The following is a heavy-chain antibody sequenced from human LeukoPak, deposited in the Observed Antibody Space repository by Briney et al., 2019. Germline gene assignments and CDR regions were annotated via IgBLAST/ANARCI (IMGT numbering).Heavy chain of an antibody. V-gene: IGHV4-30-4*01. D-gene: IGHD6-6*01. CDR1: GGSISSGDYY. Sequence: SETLSLTCTVSGGSISSGDYYWSWIRQPPGKGLEWIGYIYYSGSTYYNPSLKSRVTISVDTSKNQFSLKLSSVTAADTAVYYCARGRIAAREIDYWGQGTLVTVSS. CDR3: ARGRIAAREIDY. J-gene: IGHJ4*02. CDR2: IYYSGST.